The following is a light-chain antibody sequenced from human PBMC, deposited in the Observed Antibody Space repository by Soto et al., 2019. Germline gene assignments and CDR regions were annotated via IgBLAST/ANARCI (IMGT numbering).Light chain of an antibody. Sequence: EIIMTQSPATLSVSPGEGATLSCRTSHSISTNLAWYQHKRGQSPRLLVYGASTRATGVPARFSGSGSGAEFTLSISSLQSEDFAVYYCQQYGSSPPRTFGQGTKLEIK. CDR1: HSISTN. CDR2: GAS. J-gene: IGKJ2*01. V-gene: IGKV3-15*01. CDR3: QQYGSSPPRT.